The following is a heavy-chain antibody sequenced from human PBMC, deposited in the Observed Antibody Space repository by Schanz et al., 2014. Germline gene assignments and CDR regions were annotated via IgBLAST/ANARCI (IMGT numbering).Heavy chain of an antibody. D-gene: IGHD3-10*01. CDR3: ARIGGSVFDY. Sequence: QVQVVQSGGGLVKPGGSLRLSCAASGFVFGDYYMTWIRQAPGKGLEWLSYISDSGTYTNYADSVKGRFTISRDNAKSSLYLQMNSLRAEDTAVYYCARIGGSVFDYWAQGTLXTVSS. CDR1: GFVFGDYY. J-gene: IGHJ4*02. V-gene: IGHV3-11*05. CDR2: ISDSGTYT.